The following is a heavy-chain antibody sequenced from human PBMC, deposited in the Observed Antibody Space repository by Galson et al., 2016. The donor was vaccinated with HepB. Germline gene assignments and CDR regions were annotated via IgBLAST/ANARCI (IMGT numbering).Heavy chain of an antibody. CDR2: VDTSGTQR. CDR3: VRDKDGYNY. Sequence: SLRLSCAASGFTFSSYFMHWVRQVPGKGLVWLSRVDTSGTQRAYADSVKGRFTISRDNAKNTLYLQMYSLRVDDTAVYYCVRDKDGYNYWGQGTLVTVSS. D-gene: IGHD5-24*01. J-gene: IGHJ1*01. CDR1: GFTFSSYF. V-gene: IGHV3-74*01.